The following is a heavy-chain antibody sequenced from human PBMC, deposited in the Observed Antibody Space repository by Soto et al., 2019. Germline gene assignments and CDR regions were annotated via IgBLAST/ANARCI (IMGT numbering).Heavy chain of an antibody. J-gene: IGHJ4*02. CDR1: GFTFSSYA. CDR2: ISGSGGST. D-gene: IGHD4-17*01. Sequence: GGSLRLSCAASGFTFSSYAMSWVRQAPGKGLEWVSAISGSGGSTYYADSVKGRFTISRDNSKNTLYLQMNSLRAEDTAVYYCAKDYYPYGGTGYFDYWGQGTLVTVSS. V-gene: IGHV3-23*01. CDR3: AKDYYPYGGTGYFDY.